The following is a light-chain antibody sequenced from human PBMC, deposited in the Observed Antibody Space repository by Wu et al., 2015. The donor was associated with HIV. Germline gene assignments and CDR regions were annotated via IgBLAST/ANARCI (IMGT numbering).Light chain of an antibody. V-gene: IGKV3D-15*01. J-gene: IGKJ4*01. Sequence: EIVLTQSPGTLSLSPGERATLSCRASQRISTNFLAWYRQKPGQAPRLLIFGASTRATGIPDRFSGSGSGTEFTLTISSIQSEDSAIYYCQHYNKIPPLTFGGGTKVEIK. CDR1: QRISTN. CDR2: GAS. CDR3: QHYNKIPPLT.